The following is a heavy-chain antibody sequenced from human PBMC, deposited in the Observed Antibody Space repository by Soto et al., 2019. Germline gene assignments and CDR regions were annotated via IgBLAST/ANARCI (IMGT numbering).Heavy chain of an antibody. CDR2: ISSSSSYI. J-gene: IGHJ6*02. CDR1: GFTFSSYS. CDR3: ARGRGAAGTDSVQYYGMDV. Sequence: EVQLVESGGGLVKPGGSLRLSCEASGFTFSSYSMNWVRQPPGKGREWVSSISSSSSYIYYAASVKGRFTISRDNAKNSLYLQMNSLRAEDTAVYYCARGRGAAGTDSVQYYGMDVWGQGTTVTVSS. V-gene: IGHV3-21*01. D-gene: IGHD6-13*01.